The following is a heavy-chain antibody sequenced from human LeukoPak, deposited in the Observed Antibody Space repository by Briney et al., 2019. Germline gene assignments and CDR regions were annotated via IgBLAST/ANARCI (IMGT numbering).Heavy chain of an antibody. D-gene: IGHD3-16*02. CDR2: MNPASGNT. CDR1: GYTFTSYD. Sequence: ATVKVSCKASGYTFTSYDINWVRQATGQGLEWMGYMNPASGNTGYAQKFQGRVTMTTDTSISTAYMELSSLRSEDTAVYYCARVPREIASIWGQGTMVTVSS. J-gene: IGHJ3*02. V-gene: IGHV1-8*01. CDR3: ARVPREIASI.